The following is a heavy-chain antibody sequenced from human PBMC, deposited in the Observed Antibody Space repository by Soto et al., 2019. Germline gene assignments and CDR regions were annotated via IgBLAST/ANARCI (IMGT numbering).Heavy chain of an antibody. Sequence: SETLSLTCTVSGGSISSYYWSWIRQPPGKGLEWIGYIYYSGSTNYNPSLKSRVTISVDTSKNQFSLKLSSVTAADTAVYYCARRGSGGRTWGFDYWGQGTLVTVSS. V-gene: IGHV4-59*08. J-gene: IGHJ4*02. D-gene: IGHD2-15*01. CDR1: GGSISSYY. CDR2: IYYSGST. CDR3: ARRGSGGRTWGFDY.